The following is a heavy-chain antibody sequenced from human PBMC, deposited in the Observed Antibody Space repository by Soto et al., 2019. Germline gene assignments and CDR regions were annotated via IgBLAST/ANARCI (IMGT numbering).Heavy chain of an antibody. CDR3: AKGGGFGKWGQSPPYYYGMDV. V-gene: IGHV1-24*01. Sequence: GASVKVSCKVSGYTLSDLSMHWVRQAPGKGLEWMGGFDPEDDETVYAQRFQGRVTMTEDASTDTAYMELSSLRSEDTAVYYCAKGGGFGKWGQSPPYYYGMDVWGQGTTVTVSS. J-gene: IGHJ6*02. CDR2: FDPEDDET. D-gene: IGHD3-10*01. CDR1: GYTLSDLS.